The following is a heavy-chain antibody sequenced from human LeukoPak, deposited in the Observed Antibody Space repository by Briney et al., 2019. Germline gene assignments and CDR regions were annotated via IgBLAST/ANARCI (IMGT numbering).Heavy chain of an antibody. D-gene: IGHD2-15*01. CDR2: IIPIFGTA. CDR3: ARSYCSGSCYGRFDY. CDR1: GGTFSSYA. J-gene: IGHJ4*02. Sequence: ASVKVSCKASGGTFSSYAISWVRQAPGQGLEWMGGIIPIFGTANYAQKFQGRVTITADESTSTAYMELSSLRSEDTAVYYCARSYCSGSCYGRFDYWGQGTLVTVSS. V-gene: IGHV1-69*13.